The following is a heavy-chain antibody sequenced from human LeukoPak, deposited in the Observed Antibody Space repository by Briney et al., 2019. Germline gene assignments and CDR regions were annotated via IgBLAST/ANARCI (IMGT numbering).Heavy chain of an antibody. D-gene: IGHD6-19*01. CDR2: IYYSGST. V-gene: IGHV4-39*07. J-gene: IGHJ5*02. CDR1: GGSISSSSYY. Sequence: SETLSLTCTVSGGSISSSSYYWGWIRQPPGKGLEWIGSIYYSGSTYYNPSLKSRVTISVDTSKNQFSLKLSSVTAADTAVYYCARDRVPYSSGWYNWFDPWGQGTLVTVSS. CDR3: ARDRVPYSSGWYNWFDP.